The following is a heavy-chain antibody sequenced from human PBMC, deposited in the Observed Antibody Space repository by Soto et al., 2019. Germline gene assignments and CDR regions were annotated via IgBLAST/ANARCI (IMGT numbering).Heavy chain of an antibody. J-gene: IGHJ3*01. CDR2: ISGRGNST. V-gene: IGHV3-23*01. CDR3: AKDGYYDILTADFSPYDALDF. Sequence: GGSLRLSCAASGITFSSYAFSWVRQAAGKGLEWVSGISGRGNSTYYADSVKGRFTISRDNSKNTLYLQMNSLRAEDTAVYYCAKDGYYDILTADFSPYDALDFWGQGTMVT. CDR1: GITFSSYA. D-gene: IGHD3-9*01.